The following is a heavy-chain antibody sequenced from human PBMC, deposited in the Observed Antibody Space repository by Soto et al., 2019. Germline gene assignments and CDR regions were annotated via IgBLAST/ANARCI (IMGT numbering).Heavy chain of an antibody. D-gene: IGHD2-15*01. Sequence: GGSLRLSCAGSGFTFSDYAMTWVRQAPGKGLEWLSYIDFDSSPIRYADSVMGRFTISRDNAKNSLYLQMNSLRAEDTAVYYCASQACSGGSCYLPFGYWGQGTLVTVSS. CDR3: ASQACSGGSCYLPFGY. CDR2: IDFDSSPI. V-gene: IGHV3-48*01. CDR1: GFTFSDYA. J-gene: IGHJ4*02.